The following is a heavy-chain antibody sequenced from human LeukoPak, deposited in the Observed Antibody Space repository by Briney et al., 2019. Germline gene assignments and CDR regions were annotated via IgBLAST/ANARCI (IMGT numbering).Heavy chain of an antibody. CDR2: IWYDGSNK. V-gene: IGHV3-33*01. Sequence: PGGSLRLSCAASGFTFSSYGMHWVRQAPGKGLEWVAVIWYDGSNKYYADSVKGRFTISRDNSKNTLELQMNSLRAEDTAVYYCARDRSYDFWSGYSTPDYWGQGTLVTASS. J-gene: IGHJ4*02. D-gene: IGHD3-3*01. CDR1: GFTFSSYG. CDR3: ARDRSYDFWSGYSTPDY.